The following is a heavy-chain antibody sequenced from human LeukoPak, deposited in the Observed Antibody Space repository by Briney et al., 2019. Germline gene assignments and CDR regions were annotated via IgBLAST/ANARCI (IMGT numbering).Heavy chain of an antibody. V-gene: IGHV5-51*01. Sequence: GESLKISCKGSGYSFTSYWIGWVRQMPGKGLEWMGIIYPGDSDTRYSPSFQGQVTISADKSISTAYLQWSSLKASDTAMYYCATSWVLAGEYCSGGSCYDSSFDYWGQGTLVTVSS. CDR2: IYPGDSDT. D-gene: IGHD2-15*01. J-gene: IGHJ4*02. CDR1: GYSFTSYW. CDR3: ATSWVLAGEYCSGGSCYDSSFDY.